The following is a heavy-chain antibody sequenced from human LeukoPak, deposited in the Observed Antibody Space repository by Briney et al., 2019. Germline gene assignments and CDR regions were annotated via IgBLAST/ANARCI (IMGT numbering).Heavy chain of an antibody. CDR3: ACSVYYYDSSGYREDAFDI. D-gene: IGHD3-22*01. J-gene: IGHJ3*02. CDR2: IYPGYSDT. Sequence: GGSLKISCKGSGYSFTSYWIGWVRQLPGKGLEGMGIIYPGYSDTRYSPSFQGQVTISADKSISTAYLQWSSLKASDTAMYYCACSVYYYDSSGYREDAFDIWGQGTMVTVSS. CDR1: GYSFTSYW. V-gene: IGHV5-51*01.